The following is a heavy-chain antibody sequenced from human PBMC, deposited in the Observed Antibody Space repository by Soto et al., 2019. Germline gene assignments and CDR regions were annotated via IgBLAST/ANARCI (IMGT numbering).Heavy chain of an antibody. CDR2: ISYDGANK. CDR1: GFTFRNFG. V-gene: IGHV3-30*18. CDR3: AKAVPPFVVVTASDY. Sequence: SLRLSCAVSGFTFRNFGMHWVRQAPGKGLEWVAVISYDGANKYYADSVKGRFTISRDNSKNPLYLQINSLRAEDTAVYYCAKAVPPFVVVTASDYWGQGTLVTVSS. J-gene: IGHJ4*02. D-gene: IGHD2-21*02.